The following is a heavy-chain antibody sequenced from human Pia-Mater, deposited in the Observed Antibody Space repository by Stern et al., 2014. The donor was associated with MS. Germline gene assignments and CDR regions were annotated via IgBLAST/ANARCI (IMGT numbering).Heavy chain of an antibody. J-gene: IGHJ4*02. CDR1: GGSFSSSNW. CDR3: VYGGFHSPFAY. V-gene: IGHV4-4*02. D-gene: IGHD4-23*01. CDR2: ISHSWST. Sequence: QVQMLQPGPGLVKPSGTLSLTCTVSGGSFSSSNWWSWGRETPGKGLEWIGEISHSWSTSYTPSLKSRVTMSIDKSKRQFSLNLISVIAADTAVYYCVYGGFHSPFAYWGQGKLVTVSS.